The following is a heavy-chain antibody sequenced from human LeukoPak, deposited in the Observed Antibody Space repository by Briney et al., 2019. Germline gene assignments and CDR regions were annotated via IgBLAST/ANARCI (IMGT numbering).Heavy chain of an antibody. J-gene: IGHJ4*02. Sequence: SETLSLTCAVYGGSFSGYYWSWIRQPPGKGLEWIGYIYYSGSTNYNPSLKSRVTISVDTSKNQFSLKLSSVTAADTAVYYCARVEDHYYGGNSGFDYWGQGTLVTVSS. CDR3: ARVEDHYYGGNSGFDY. V-gene: IGHV4-59*01. CDR1: GGSFSGYY. CDR2: IYYSGST. D-gene: IGHD4-23*01.